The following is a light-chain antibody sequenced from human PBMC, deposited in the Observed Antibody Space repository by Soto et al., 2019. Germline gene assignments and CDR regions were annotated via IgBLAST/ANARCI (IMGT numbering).Light chain of an antibody. Sequence: EIVLTQSPGTLSLSPGERAALSCRASQSVSSNYLAWYQQRPGQAPRLLIYGASSRATGIPDRFSGSGSGTDFTITISRLEPEDFAVYYCQQYGNSPQTFGQGTKVDVK. J-gene: IGKJ1*01. CDR1: QSVSSNY. CDR2: GAS. V-gene: IGKV3-20*01. CDR3: QQYGNSPQT.